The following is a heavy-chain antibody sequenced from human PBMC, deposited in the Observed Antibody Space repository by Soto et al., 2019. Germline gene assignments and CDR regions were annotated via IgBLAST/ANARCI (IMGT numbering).Heavy chain of an antibody. CDR1: GGSFSGFN. Sequence: PLETLSLTCAVYGGSFSGFNGSWISQPPGKGLEWIGEINHSGSTNYNPSLKSRVTISVDTSKNQFSLKLSSVTAADTAVYYCARVRITMMKRIAGIDYWGQGTLVIVSS. CDR3: ARVRITMMKRIAGIDY. CDR2: INHSGST. J-gene: IGHJ4*02. V-gene: IGHV4-34*01. D-gene: IGHD3-22*01.